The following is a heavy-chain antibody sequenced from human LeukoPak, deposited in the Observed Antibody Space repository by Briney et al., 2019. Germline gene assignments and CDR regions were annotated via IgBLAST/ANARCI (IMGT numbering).Heavy chain of an antibody. CDR3: PIGGAVGGYFPQ. Sequence: GGSLRLSCVVSGFSFSGSSMSWVRQAPGKGLEWVAKMKQDGSEIIYVDSVKGRFTISRDNAKNSLYLQMNSLRAEHPAVYYCPIGGAVGGYFPQWGQGTLVTVSS. CDR1: GFSFSGSS. V-gene: IGHV3-7*03. J-gene: IGHJ4*02. D-gene: IGHD3-9*01. CDR2: MKQDGSEI.